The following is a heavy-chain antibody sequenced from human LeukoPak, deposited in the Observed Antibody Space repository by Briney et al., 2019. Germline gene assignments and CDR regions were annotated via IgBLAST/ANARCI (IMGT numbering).Heavy chain of an antibody. CDR2: IYYSGST. CDR1: GGSISSSSYY. Sequence: SETLSLTCTVSGGSISSSSYYWGWIRQPPGKGLEWIGSIYYSGSTYYNPSLKSRVTISVDTSKNQFSLKLSSVTAADTAVYYCARAGYSSGVDYWGQGTLVTVSS. D-gene: IGHD6-19*01. V-gene: IGHV4-39*07. J-gene: IGHJ4*02. CDR3: ARAGYSSGVDY.